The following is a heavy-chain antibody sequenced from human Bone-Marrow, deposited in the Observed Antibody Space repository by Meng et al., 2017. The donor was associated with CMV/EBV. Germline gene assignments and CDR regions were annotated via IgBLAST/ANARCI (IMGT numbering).Heavy chain of an antibody. CDR2: ISGGGGST. D-gene: IGHD2-2*02. V-gene: IGHV3-23*01. J-gene: IGHJ6*02. CDR3: AKYCTSTSCYSEGHYYGMDV. CDR1: GFTFSSFA. Sequence: GGSLRLSCAASGFTFSSFAMSWVRQAPGKGLEWVSAISGGGGSTYFADSVKGRFTISRDNSKNTLYLLMNSLRAEDTAVYYCAKYCTSTSCYSEGHYYGMDVWGQGTTVTASS.